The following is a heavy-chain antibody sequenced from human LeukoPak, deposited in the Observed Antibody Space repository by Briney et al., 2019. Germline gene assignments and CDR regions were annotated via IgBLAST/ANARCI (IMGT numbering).Heavy chain of an antibody. J-gene: IGHJ4*02. Sequence: PGGSLRLSCAASGFTVSSNYMSWVRQAPGKGLEWVSVIYSGGSTYYADSVKGRFTISRDNSKNTLYLQMNSLRAEDTAVYYCAKKGLVGTTDLRAFDYWGQGTLVTVSS. CDR3: AKKGLVGTTDLRAFDY. CDR1: GFTVSSNY. CDR2: IYSGGST. D-gene: IGHD1-26*01. V-gene: IGHV3-53*01.